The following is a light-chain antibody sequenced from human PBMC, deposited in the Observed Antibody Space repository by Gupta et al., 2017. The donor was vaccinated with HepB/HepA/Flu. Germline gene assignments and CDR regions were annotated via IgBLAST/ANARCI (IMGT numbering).Light chain of an antibody. CDR2: DVS. CDR1: SSDVGGYNY. Sequence: QSALTQPAPVSGSPGQSITISCTGTSSDVGGYNYVSWYQQHPGKAPKLMIYDVSNRPSGVSNRFSDSKSGNTASLTISALQAEDEADYYGSSYTSSSTLGGVFGGGTKLTVL. J-gene: IGLJ2*01. V-gene: IGLV2-14*03. CDR3: SSYTSSSTLGGV.